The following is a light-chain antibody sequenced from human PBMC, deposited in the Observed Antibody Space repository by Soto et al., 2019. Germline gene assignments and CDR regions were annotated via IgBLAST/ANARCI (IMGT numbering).Light chain of an antibody. CDR2: EGN. J-gene: IGLJ2*01. Sequence: NFMLTQPHSVSESPGKTVTISCTRSSGSIASDSVQWYQQRPGSSPTIVIYEGNRRPSGVPDRFSGSIDSSSNSASLTVSGLQTEDEADYYCQSYDSSDLVFGGGTKLTVL. CDR1: SGSIASDS. CDR3: QSYDSSDLV. V-gene: IGLV6-57*01.